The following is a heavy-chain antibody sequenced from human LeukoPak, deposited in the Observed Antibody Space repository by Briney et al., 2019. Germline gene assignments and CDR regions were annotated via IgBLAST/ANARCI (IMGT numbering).Heavy chain of an antibody. J-gene: IGHJ4*02. V-gene: IGHV3-23*01. CDR3: AKKGEYYYDSSGYYLLGYFDY. CDR1: GFTFSSYA. CDR2: ISGSGGST. Sequence: GGSLRLSCAASGFTFSSYAMSWVRQAPGEGLEWVSAISGSGGSTYYADSVKGRFTISRDNCKNTLYLQMNSLRAEDTAVYYCAKKGEYYYDSSGYYLLGYFDYWGQGTLVTVSS. D-gene: IGHD3-22*01.